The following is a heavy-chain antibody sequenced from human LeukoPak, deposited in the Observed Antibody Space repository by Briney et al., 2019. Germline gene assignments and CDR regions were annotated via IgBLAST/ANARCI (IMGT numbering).Heavy chain of an antibody. J-gene: IGHJ4*02. D-gene: IGHD3-3*01. CDR3: AGADAYWSGYHFDH. V-gene: IGHV3-48*03. CDR2: ISSTGYTT. Sequence: GGSLRLSCAASGFTFGDYEMHWVRQAPGKGLEWVSHISSTGYTTFYADSVKGRFTISRDNAKNSLHLQMNSLGVEDTAVYYCAGADAYWSGYHFDHWGQGTLVTVSS. CDR1: GFTFGDYE.